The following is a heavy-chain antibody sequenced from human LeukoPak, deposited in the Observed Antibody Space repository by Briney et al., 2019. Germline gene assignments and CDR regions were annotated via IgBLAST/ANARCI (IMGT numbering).Heavy chain of an antibody. CDR2: IWYDGSNK. V-gene: IGHV3-33*01. Sequence: GGSLRLSCAASGFTFSSYGMHWVRQAPGKGLEWVAVIWYDGSNKYYADSVKGRFTISRDNSKNTLYLQMNSLRAEDTAVYYCARDISPEKGQQLANWGQGTQVTVSS. CDR1: GFTFSSYG. D-gene: IGHD6-13*01. J-gene: IGHJ4*02. CDR3: ARDISPEKGQQLAN.